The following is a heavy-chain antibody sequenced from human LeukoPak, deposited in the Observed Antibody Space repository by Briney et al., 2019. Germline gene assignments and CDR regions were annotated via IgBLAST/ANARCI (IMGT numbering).Heavy chain of an antibody. Sequence: GGSLRLSCAASGFAVSSNYMSWVRQAPGKGLEWVSVIYSGGSTYYADSVKGRFTISRDNSKNTLYLQMNSLRAEDTAVYYCASSAAIYYYYYYGMDVWGQGTTVTVSS. CDR3: ASSAAIYYYYYYGMDV. J-gene: IGHJ6*02. V-gene: IGHV3-53*01. D-gene: IGHD3-3*01. CDR1: GFAVSSNY. CDR2: IYSGGST.